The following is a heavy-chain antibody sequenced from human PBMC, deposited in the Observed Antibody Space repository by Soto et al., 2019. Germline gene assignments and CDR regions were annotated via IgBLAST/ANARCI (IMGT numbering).Heavy chain of an antibody. D-gene: IGHD3-3*01. J-gene: IGHJ3*02. CDR1: GYSFTSYW. Sequence: GESLKISCKGSGYSFTSYWISWVRQMSGKGLEWMGRIDPSDSYTNYSPSFQGHVTISADKSISTAYLQWSNLKASDTAMYYCTIFGVADDAFDIWGQGTMVTVSS. CDR2: IDPSDSYT. CDR3: TIFGVADDAFDI. V-gene: IGHV5-10-1*01.